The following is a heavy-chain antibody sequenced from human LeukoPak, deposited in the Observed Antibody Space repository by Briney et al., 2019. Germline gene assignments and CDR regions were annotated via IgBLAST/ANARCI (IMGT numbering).Heavy chain of an antibody. D-gene: IGHD3-3*01. J-gene: IGHJ6*03. V-gene: IGHV4-34*01. Sequence: PSETLSLTCAVYGGSFSGYYWSWIRQPPGKGLEWIGEINHSGSTNYNPSLKSRVTISIDTSKNQFSLKLSSVTAADTAVYYCARGGGYDFWSGSNYYYHYMEVWDKGTTVTVSS. CDR2: INHSGST. CDR3: ARGGGYDFWSGSNYYYHYMEV. CDR1: GGSFSGYY.